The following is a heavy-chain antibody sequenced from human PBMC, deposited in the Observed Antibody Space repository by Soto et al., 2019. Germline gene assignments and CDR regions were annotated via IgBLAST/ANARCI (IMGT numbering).Heavy chain of an antibody. CDR3: ARDPEARQLGYGLDV. J-gene: IGHJ6*02. CDR1: GGSISDGDYY. D-gene: IGHD1-1*01. CDR2: IYYSGST. V-gene: IGHV4-31*03. Sequence: SETLSLICTVSGGSISDGDYYWTWIRQHPGKGLEWIGHIYYSGSTFYTPSLRSRLTISLDKSKNHFSLNLSSVTAADTAVYYCARDPEARQLGYGLDVWGQGTTVTVSS.